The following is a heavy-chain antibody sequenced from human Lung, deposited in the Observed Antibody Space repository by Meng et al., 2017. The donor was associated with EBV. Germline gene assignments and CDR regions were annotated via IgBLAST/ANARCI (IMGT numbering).Heavy chain of an antibody. J-gene: IGHJ4*02. CDR1: GFTFSSYS. CDR2: ISSSSSYI. D-gene: IGHD6-13*01. V-gene: IGHV3-21*01. CDR3: ARAFSTSWQQLVRSPTDY. Sequence: EVQLVESGGXLVKPGXSLRLSCAAFGFTFSSYSMNWVRQAPGKGLEWVSSISSSSSYIYYADSVKGRFTISRDNAKNSLYLQMNSLRAEDTAVYYCARAFSTSWQQLVRSPTDYGGQGTLVTVSS.